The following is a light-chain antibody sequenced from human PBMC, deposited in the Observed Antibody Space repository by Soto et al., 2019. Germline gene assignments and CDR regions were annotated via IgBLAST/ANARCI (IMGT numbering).Light chain of an antibody. V-gene: IGKV1-5*01. Sequence: DIQMTKSPSTVSASVGDTVTITCRASQTISGWLAWYQQRPGTAPKVLIYDASTLESGVPLRFSGSGSGTNFILAISSLQPDDFATYYCQHYGGLWTFGLGTKVDIK. CDR3: QHYGGLWT. CDR1: QTISGW. J-gene: IGKJ1*01. CDR2: DAS.